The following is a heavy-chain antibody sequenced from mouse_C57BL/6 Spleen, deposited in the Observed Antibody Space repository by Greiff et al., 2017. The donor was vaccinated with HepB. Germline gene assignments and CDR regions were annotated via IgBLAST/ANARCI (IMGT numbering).Heavy chain of an antibody. V-gene: IGHV5-17*01. Sequence: EVKLVESGGGLVKPGGSLKLSCAASGFTFSDYGMHWVRQAPEKGLEWVAYISSGSSTIYYADTVKGRFTISRDNAKNTLFLQMTSLRSEDTAMYYWARRTVVAPYYAMDYWGQGTSVTVSS. J-gene: IGHJ4*01. D-gene: IGHD1-1*01. CDR2: ISSGSSTI. CDR1: GFTFSDYG. CDR3: ARRTVVAPYYAMDY.